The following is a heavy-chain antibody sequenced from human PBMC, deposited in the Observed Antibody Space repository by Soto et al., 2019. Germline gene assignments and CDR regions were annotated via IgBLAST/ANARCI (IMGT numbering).Heavy chain of an antibody. CDR2: IYYSGST. V-gene: IGHV4-31*03. CDR3: ARVGIVVVPAARPYNWFDP. CDR1: GGSISSGCYY. J-gene: IGHJ5*02. Sequence: SETLSLTCTVSGGSISSGCYYWSWIRQHPGKGLEWIGYIYYSGSTYYNPSLKSRVTISVDTSKNQFSLKLSSVTAADTAVYYCARVGIVVVPAARPYNWFDPWGQGTLVTVSS. D-gene: IGHD2-2*01.